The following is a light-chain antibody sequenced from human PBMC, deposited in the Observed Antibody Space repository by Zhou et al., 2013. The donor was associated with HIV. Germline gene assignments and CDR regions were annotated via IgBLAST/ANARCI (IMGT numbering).Light chain of an antibody. CDR3: MQALQTPLT. J-gene: IGKJ4*01. V-gene: IGKV2-28*01. Sequence: DIVMTQTPLSLSVTPGEPASISCRSSQSLLYSNGYNYLDWYLQKPGQSPQLLIYLGSNRASGVPDRFTGGEAGTDFTLKISRVEAEDVGIYYCMQALQTPLTFGGGTKVEIK. CDR1: QSLLYSNGYNY. CDR2: LGS.